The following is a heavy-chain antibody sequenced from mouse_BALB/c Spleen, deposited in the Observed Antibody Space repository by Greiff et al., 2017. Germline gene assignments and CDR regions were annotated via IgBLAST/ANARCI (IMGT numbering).Heavy chain of an antibody. D-gene: IGHD4-1*02. CDR3: AREDPNWAFDY. J-gene: IGHJ2*01. V-gene: IGHV1-54*01. Sequence: QVQLQQSGAELVRPGTSVKVSCKASGYSFTNYLIEWVKQRPGPGLEWIGVINPGSGGTNYNEKFKGKATLTADKSSSTAYMQLSSLTSDDSAVYFCAREDPNWAFDYWGQGTTLTVSS. CDR1: GYSFTNYL. CDR2: INPGSGGT.